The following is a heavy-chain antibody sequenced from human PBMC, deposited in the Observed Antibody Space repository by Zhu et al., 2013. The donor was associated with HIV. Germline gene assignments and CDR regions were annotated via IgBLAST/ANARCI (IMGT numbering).Heavy chain of an antibody. Sequence: QVQLVQSGAEVKKPGASVKVSCKASGYTFTNYGISWVRQAPGQGLEWMGWISVYNGNTKYAQKLQDRVTMTTDTSTSTGYMELRSLRSDDTAVYYCARDGCTSNNCYQPDYWGQGTLVTVSS. D-gene: IGHD2-2*01. CDR1: GYTFTNYG. V-gene: IGHV1-18*04. CDR2: ISVYNGNT. J-gene: IGHJ4*02. CDR3: ARDGCTSNNCYQPDY.